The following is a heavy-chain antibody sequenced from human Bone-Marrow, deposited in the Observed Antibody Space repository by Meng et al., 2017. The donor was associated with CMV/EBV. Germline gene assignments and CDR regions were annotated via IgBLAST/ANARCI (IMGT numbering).Heavy chain of an antibody. V-gene: IGHV3-53*01. CDR1: GFTVSSNY. D-gene: IGHD6-13*01. CDR2: IYSGGST. Sequence: GGSLRLSCAASGFTVSSNYMSWVRQAPGKGLEWVSVIYSGGSTYYADSVKGRFTISRDNAKNSLYLQMNSLRAEDTAVYYCARVSIAAAGHFDYWGQGTLVTVSS. CDR3: ARVSIAAAGHFDY. J-gene: IGHJ4*02.